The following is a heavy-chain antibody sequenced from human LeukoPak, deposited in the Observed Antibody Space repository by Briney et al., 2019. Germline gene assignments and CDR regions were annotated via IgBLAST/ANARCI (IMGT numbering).Heavy chain of an antibody. CDR1: GFTFSFSA. CDR2: IVVGSGEL. J-gene: IGHJ6*03. Sequence: GASVKVSCKASGFTFSFSAIHWVRQARGQGLEWIGWIVVGSGELDYAHSFRERVTLTRDTSTRTAYMELSSLRSEDTAVYYCAAETSRAYNSYYFMDVWGGGTTVTVSS. V-gene: IGHV1-58*02. D-gene: IGHD5-24*01. CDR3: AAETSRAYNSYYFMDV.